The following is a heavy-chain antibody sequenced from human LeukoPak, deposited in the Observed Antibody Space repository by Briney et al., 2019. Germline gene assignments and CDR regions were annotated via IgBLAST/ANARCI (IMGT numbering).Heavy chain of an antibody. D-gene: IGHD6-13*01. CDR3: ARMYSSSWPQYNWFDP. J-gene: IGHJ5*02. CDR2: IYYSGST. CDR1: GGSISSSSYY. Sequence: SETLSLTCTVSGGSISSSSYYWGWIRQPPGKGLEWIGSIYYSGSTYYNPSLKSRVTISVDTPKNQFSLKLSSVTAADTAVYYCARMYSSSWPQYNWFDPWGQGTLVTVSS. V-gene: IGHV4-39*07.